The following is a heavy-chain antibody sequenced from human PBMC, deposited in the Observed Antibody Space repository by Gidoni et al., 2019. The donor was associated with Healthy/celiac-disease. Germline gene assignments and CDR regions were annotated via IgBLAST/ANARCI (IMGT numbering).Heavy chain of an antibody. V-gene: IGHV3-30-3*01. CDR1: GFTFSSSA. CDR2: ISYEGSNK. Sequence: QVQLVESGGGVVQPGRSLRLSCAASGFTFSSSAMPWVRQAPGKGLEWVAVISYEGSNKYYADSVKGRFTISRDNSKNTLYLQMNSLRAEDTAGYYCARDRLREISGSGGFYYYYGMDVWGQGTTVTVSS. D-gene: IGHD3-10*01. CDR3: ARDRLREISGSGGFYYYYGMDV. J-gene: IGHJ6*02.